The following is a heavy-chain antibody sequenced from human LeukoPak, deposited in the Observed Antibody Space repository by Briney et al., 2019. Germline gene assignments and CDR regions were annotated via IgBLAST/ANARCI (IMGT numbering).Heavy chain of an antibody. D-gene: IGHD1-14*01. V-gene: IGHV1-69*13. Sequence: SVKVSCKASGGTFSSYAMSWVRQAPGQGLEWVGGISAIFGTANYAQKFQGRVTITADESTSTAYMELSSLRSEDRAVYYCAREPLGPPGADGIDRGNPFDYWGQGTLVTVSS. CDR3: AREPLGPPGADGIDRGNPFDY. CDR2: ISAIFGTA. CDR1: GGTFSSYA. J-gene: IGHJ4*02.